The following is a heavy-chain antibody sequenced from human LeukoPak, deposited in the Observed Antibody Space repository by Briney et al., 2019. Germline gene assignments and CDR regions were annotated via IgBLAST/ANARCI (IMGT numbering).Heavy chain of an antibody. CDR1: GFTFSTYW. J-gene: IGHJ4*02. CDR3: ARAVDLDF. D-gene: IGHD3-9*01. V-gene: IGHV3-74*01. CDR2: TNLDGSTT. Sequence: GGSLRLSCAASGFTFSTYWMHCVRQAPGKGLVWVARTNLDGSTTSYAASVKGRFTISRDNAKNTLYLQMNSLRAEDTGVYYCARAVDLDFRGQGTLVTVSS.